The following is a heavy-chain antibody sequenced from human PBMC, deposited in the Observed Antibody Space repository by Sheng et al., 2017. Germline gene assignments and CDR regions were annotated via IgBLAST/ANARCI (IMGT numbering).Heavy chain of an antibody. J-gene: IGHJ4*01. Sequence: QVQLVQSGAEVKKPGSSVKVSCKTSGDTFNSYAITWVRQAPGQGHEWVGRIIPIMVLQITXSSSRAELIIAADKPTNTVYMELSSLRSEDTAVYYCARVSAWELYSYYFDY. CDR3: ARVSAWELYSYYFDY. CDR1: GDTFNSYA. CDR2: IIPIMVL. D-gene: IGHD2-15*01. V-gene: IGHV1-69*04.